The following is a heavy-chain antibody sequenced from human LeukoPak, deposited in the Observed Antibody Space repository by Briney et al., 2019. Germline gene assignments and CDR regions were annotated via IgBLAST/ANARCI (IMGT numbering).Heavy chain of an antibody. CDR3: ARDAGFD. D-gene: IGHD6-25*01. CDR1: GGTVNSDNYY. CDR2: IFYTGST. V-gene: IGHV4-61*01. Sequence: KPSETLSLTCTVSGGTVNSDNYYWSWIRQPPGRGLEWIGYIFYTGSTNYNPSLKSRVTISVDKSKNQFSLKVSSVTAADTAVYYCARDAGFDWGQGTLVTVSS. J-gene: IGHJ1*01.